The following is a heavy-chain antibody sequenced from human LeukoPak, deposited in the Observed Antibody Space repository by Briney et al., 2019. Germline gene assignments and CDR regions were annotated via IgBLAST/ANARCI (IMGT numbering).Heavy chain of an antibody. V-gene: IGHV1-18*01. CDR1: GYTFTSYG. D-gene: IGHD2-2*01. CDR2: ISAYNGNT. J-gene: IGHJ3*02. CDR3: ARDKGYCSSTSCFDAFDI. Sequence: ASVTVSCKASGYTFTSYGISWVRQAPGQGLGWMGWISAYNGNTNYAQKLQGRVTMTTDTSTSTAYMELRSLRSDDTAVYYCARDKGYCSSTSCFDAFDIWGQGTMVTVSS.